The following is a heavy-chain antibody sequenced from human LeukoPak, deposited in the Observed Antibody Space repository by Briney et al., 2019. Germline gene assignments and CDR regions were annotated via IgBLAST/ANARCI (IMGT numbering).Heavy chain of an antibody. V-gene: IGHV3-23*01. J-gene: IGHJ5*02. CDR3: AESHLSNNSPYCFDV. CDR2: ISGPGGAT. Sequence: PGGSLRLSCTVSGFTFRSYDVIWVRQAPGKGLEWVSAISGPGGATYYADSVKGRFTISRDNSKNTLYVQMNSLRAEDTAVYYCAESHLSNNSPYCFDVWGQGTLVTVSA. D-gene: IGHD2/OR15-2a*01. CDR1: GFTFRSYD.